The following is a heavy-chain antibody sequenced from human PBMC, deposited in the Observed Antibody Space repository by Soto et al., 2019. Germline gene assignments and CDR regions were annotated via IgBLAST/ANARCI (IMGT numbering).Heavy chain of an antibody. V-gene: IGHV4-39*01. CDR1: GGSISSSSYY. J-gene: IGHJ5*02. CDR2: IYYSGST. Sequence: SETLSLTCTVSGGSISSSSYYWGWIRQPPGKGLEWIGSIYYSGSTYYNPSLKSRVTISVDTSKNQFSLKLSSVTAADSAVYYCARLGAYFQSLDPWGPGTLVTVS. D-gene: IGHD2-21*01. CDR3: ARLGAYFQSLDP.